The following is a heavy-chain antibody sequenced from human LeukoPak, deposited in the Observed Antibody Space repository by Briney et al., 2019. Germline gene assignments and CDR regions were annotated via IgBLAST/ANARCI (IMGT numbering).Heavy chain of an antibody. CDR3: ARDRSYDFWSGYSTPDY. V-gene: IGHV3-33*01. D-gene: IGHD3-3*01. J-gene: IGHJ4*02. CDR2: IWYDGSNK. CDR1: GFTFSSYG. Sequence: PGGSLRLSCAASGFTFSSYGMHWVRQAPGKGLEWVAVIWYDGSNKYYADSVKGRFTISRDNSKNTLDLQMNSLRAEDTAVYYCARDRSYDFWSGYSTPDYWGQGTLVTVPS.